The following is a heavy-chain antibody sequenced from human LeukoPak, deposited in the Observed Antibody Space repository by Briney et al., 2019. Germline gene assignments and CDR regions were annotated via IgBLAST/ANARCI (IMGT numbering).Heavy chain of an antibody. D-gene: IGHD6-19*01. V-gene: IGHV3-30*05. J-gene: IGHJ5*01. CDR1: GFTFRTYG. CDR3: ARDVRSGWSLNWFDA. CDR2: ILYYGSSN. Sequence: PGWSLRLSCAASGFTFRTYGMHWVRQAPGKGLEWVLGILYYGSSNDYADSVKGRFTIYGDNSKNTLYLQMSSLRAEDTAVYYCARDVRSGWSLNWFDAWGKGTLVTIYS.